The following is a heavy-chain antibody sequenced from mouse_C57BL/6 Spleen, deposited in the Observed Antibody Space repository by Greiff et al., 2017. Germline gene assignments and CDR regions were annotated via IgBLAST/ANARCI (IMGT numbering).Heavy chain of an antibody. Sequence: EVKVVESEGGLVQPGSSMKLSCTASGFTFSDYYMAWVRQVPEKGLEWVANINFDGSSTYYLDSLKSRFIISRDNAKNILYLQTISLKSEDTATYYCARDRITTVVEGFDVWGTGTTVTVSS. V-gene: IGHV5-16*01. CDR3: ARDRITTVVEGFDV. CDR2: INFDGSST. J-gene: IGHJ1*03. D-gene: IGHD1-1*01. CDR1: GFTFSDYY.